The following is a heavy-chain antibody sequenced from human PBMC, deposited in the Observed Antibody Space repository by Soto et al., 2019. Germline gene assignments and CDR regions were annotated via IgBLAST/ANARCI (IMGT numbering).Heavy chain of an antibody. CDR3: AREMVGGGIRHHLDN. V-gene: IGHV1-2*02. D-gene: IGHD2-21*01. CDR2: INPNSGGT. CDR1: GYTFTAYF. Sequence: GASVKVSCKTSGYTFTAYFIHWVRQAPGQGLEWLGWINPNSGGTKYAETFQGRLTLTGDTSSNTAYMDLSSLKSDDTAVYYCAREMVGGGIRHHLDNWGQGTSVTVSS. J-gene: IGHJ4*02.